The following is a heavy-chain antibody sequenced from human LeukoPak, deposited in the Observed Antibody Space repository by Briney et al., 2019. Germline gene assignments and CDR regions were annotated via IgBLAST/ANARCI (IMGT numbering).Heavy chain of an antibody. CDR3: ARQHYYDTSGYYSWYFDY. CDR1: GGSISSHY. CDR2: IYYSGST. J-gene: IGHJ4*02. Sequence: SETLSLTCTVSGGSISSHYWSWIRQPPGKGLEWIGNIYYSGSTKYNPSLKSRVAISVDTSKNQLSLKLSSVTAADTAVYYCARQHYYDTSGYYSWYFDYWGQGTLVTVSS. V-gene: IGHV4-59*08. D-gene: IGHD3-22*01.